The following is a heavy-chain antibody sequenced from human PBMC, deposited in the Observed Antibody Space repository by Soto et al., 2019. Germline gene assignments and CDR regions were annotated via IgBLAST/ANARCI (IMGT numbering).Heavy chain of an antibody. CDR2: ISYDGSNK. CDR1: GFTFSSYA. D-gene: IGHD5-12*01. CDR3: AKDMGMGYSGYDRADGSYYYYGMDV. Sequence: PGGSLRLSCAASGFTFSSYAMHWVRQAPGKGLEWVAVISYDGSNKYYADSVKGRFTISRDNSKNTLYLQMNSLRAEDTAVYYCAKDMGMGYSGYDRADGSYYYYGMDVWGQGTTVTVSS. J-gene: IGHJ6*02. V-gene: IGHV3-30-3*01.